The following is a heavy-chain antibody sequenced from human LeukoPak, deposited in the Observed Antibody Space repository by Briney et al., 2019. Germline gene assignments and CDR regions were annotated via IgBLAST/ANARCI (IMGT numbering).Heavy chain of an antibody. V-gene: IGHV4-34*01. CDR2: LNPSGSA. Sequence: SETLSLTCAVYGGSFSGYYWNWIRQPPGKGLEWIGELNPSGSAKYNPSLKSRVTMALDTSKNQFSLKLNSVTTADTAVYYCARGLKPYCTNGVCYTGDYWGQGTLVTVSS. D-gene: IGHD2-8*01. CDR3: ARGLKPYCTNGVCYTGDY. CDR1: GGSFSGYY. J-gene: IGHJ4*02.